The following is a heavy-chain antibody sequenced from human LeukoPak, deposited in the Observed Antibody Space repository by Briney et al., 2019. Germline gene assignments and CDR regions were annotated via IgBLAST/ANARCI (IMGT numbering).Heavy chain of an antibody. CDR3: SGYSYYFVY. D-gene: IGHD3-22*01. J-gene: IGHJ4*02. CDR1: GFPFSAYS. Sequence: GGSLRLSCAASGFPFSAYSMNWVRQAPGKGLEWVSPISGSSSYMFYADSVKGRFTISRDNAKNSLYLQMNSLRAEDTAVYDSSGYSYYFVYWGQGTLVTVSS. V-gene: IGHV3-21*01. CDR2: ISGSSSYM.